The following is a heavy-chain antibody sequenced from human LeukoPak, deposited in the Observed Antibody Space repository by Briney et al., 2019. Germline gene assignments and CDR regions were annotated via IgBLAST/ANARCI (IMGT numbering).Heavy chain of an antibody. CDR3: AKDMGRGWCYFDY. J-gene: IGHJ4*02. CDR1: GFSFSTYA. D-gene: IGHD6-19*01. CDR2: FTGGEGIT. Sequence: RGSLRLSCAAPGFSFSTYAMSRVRPAPGKGLEWVSTFTGGEGITHYADSVKGRFTISRDNSKNTLYLQMNSLRVEDTAVYYCAKDMGRGWCYFDYWGQGTLVTVSS. V-gene: IGHV3-23*01.